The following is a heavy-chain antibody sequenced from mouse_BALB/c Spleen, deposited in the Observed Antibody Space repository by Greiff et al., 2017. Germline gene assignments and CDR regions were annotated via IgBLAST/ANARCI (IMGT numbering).Heavy chain of an antibody. CDR3: ARRSDYYGSSPYAMDY. CDR1: GYAFTSYN. CDR2: IDPYNGGT. D-gene: IGHD1-1*01. Sequence: VQLKQSGPELVKPGASVKVSCKASGYAFTSYNMYWVKQSHGKSLEWIGYIDPYNGGTSYNQKFKGKATLTVDKSSSTAYMHLNSLTSEDSAVYYCARRSDYYGSSPYAMDYWGQGTSVTVSS. J-gene: IGHJ4*01. V-gene: IGHV1S135*01.